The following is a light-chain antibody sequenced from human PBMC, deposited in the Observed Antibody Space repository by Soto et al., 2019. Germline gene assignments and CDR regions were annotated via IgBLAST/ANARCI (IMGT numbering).Light chain of an antibody. CDR3: GSWENSLSGFV. Sequence: QPVLTQPPSVSAAPGQKVSISCSGSSSSIGNNYVSWYQQLPGTAPKLLIYESNRRPLGISDRFSASKSGTSATLGISGLQSGDEADYYCGSWENSLSGFVFGTGTKVTVL. J-gene: IGLJ1*01. CDR1: SSSIGNNY. CDR2: ESN. V-gene: IGLV1-51*02.